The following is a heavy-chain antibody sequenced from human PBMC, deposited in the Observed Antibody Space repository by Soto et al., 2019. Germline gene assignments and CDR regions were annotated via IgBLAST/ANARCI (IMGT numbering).Heavy chain of an antibody. D-gene: IGHD5-18*01. CDR2: IYYSGST. J-gene: IGHJ4*02. CDR3: ARSGYSYGPNPLLY. CDR1: GGSISSGGYY. V-gene: IGHV4-31*03. Sequence: QVQLQESGPGLVKPSQTLSLTCTVSGGSISSGGYYWSWIRQHPGKGLEWIGYIYYSGSTYYNPSLKRRVTLSVDTSKNQFSLKLSSVTAAATAVYYCARSGYSYGPNPLLYWGQGTLVTVSS.